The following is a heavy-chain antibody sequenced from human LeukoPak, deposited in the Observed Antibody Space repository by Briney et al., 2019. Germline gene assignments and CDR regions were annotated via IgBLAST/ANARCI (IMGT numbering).Heavy chain of an antibody. V-gene: IGHV7-4-1*02. CDR1: GYTFTSYA. Sequence: ASVKVSCKASGYTFTSYAINWVRQAPGQGLEWMGWINTNTANPTYAQGFTGRFVFSLDTSVSTAHLQISSLKAEDTAVYYCARDGVICSVTSCYAEYFQHWGQGTLVTVSS. J-gene: IGHJ1*01. D-gene: IGHD2-2*01. CDR2: INTNTANP. CDR3: ARDGVICSVTSCYAEYFQH.